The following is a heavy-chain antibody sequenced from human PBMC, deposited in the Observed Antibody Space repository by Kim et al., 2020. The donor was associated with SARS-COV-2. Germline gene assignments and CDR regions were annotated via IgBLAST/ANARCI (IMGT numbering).Heavy chain of an antibody. CDR2: IYYSGST. CDR3: ARQGNCSGGNCYSGNYYYYYGLDV. Sequence: SETLSLTCSVSGGSIINSGHYWGWIRQPPGKGLEWIASIYYSGSTYYNPSLKSRVTISVDTSKNQFSLRLTSVTAADTAVYYCARQGNCSGGNCYSGNYYYYYGLDVWGQGATVTVSS. V-gene: IGHV4-39*01. CDR1: GGSIINSGHY. J-gene: IGHJ6*02. D-gene: IGHD2-15*01.